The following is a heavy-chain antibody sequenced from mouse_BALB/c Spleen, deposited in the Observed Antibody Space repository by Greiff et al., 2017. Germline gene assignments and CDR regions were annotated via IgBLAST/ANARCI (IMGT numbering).Heavy chain of an antibody. D-gene: IGHD2-10*01. V-gene: IGHV3-2*02. CDR1: GYSITSDYA. CDR3: ARSPYYGNYDY. CDR2: ISYSGST. J-gene: IGHJ2*01. Sequence: EVKLQESGPGLVKPSQSLSLTCTVTGYSITSDYAWNWIRQFPGNKLEWMGYISYSGSTSYNPSLKSRISITRDTSKNQFFLQLNSVTTEDTATYYCARSPYYGNYDYWGQGTTLTVSS.